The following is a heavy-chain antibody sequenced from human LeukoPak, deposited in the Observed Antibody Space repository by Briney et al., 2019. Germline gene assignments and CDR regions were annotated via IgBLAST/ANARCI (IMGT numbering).Heavy chain of an antibody. Sequence: PSETLSLTCTVSGGSISSYYWSRIRQPPGKGLEWIGYIYYSGSTNYNPSLKSRVTISVDTSKNQFSLKLSSVTAADTAVYYCARLGNIAAAGANWFDPWGQGTLVTVSS. V-gene: IGHV4-59*08. D-gene: IGHD6-13*01. CDR3: ARLGNIAAAGANWFDP. CDR2: IYYSGST. J-gene: IGHJ5*02. CDR1: GGSISSYY.